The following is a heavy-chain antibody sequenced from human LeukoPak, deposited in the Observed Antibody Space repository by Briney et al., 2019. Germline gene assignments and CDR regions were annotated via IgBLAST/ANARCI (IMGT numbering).Heavy chain of an antibody. CDR1: GGSISSYY. D-gene: IGHD3-22*01. V-gene: IGHV4-59*08. J-gene: IGHJ5*02. Sequence: SSETLSLTCTVSGGSISSYYWSWIRQPPGKGLEWIGYIYYSGSTNYNPSLKSRVTISVDTSKNQFSLKLSSVTAADTAVYYCARQAIAGWNWFDPWGQGTLVTVSS. CDR3: ARQAIAGWNWFDP. CDR2: IYYSGST.